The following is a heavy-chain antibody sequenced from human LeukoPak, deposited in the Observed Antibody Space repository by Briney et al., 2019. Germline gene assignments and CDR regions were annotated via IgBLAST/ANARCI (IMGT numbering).Heavy chain of an antibody. Sequence: ASAKVSCKASGYTFTSYYMHWVRQAPGQGLEWMGIINPSGGSTSYAQKFQGRVTMTRDTSTSTVYMELSSLRSEDTAVYYCARDFNYYDSSGHLFYWGQGTLVTVSS. CDR2: INPSGGST. CDR1: GYTFTSYY. V-gene: IGHV1-46*01. J-gene: IGHJ4*02. CDR3: ARDFNYYDSSGHLFY. D-gene: IGHD3-22*01.